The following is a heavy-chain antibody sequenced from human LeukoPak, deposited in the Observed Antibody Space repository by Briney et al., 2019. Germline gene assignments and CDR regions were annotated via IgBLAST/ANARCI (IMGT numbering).Heavy chain of an antibody. D-gene: IGHD3-10*01. V-gene: IGHV1-24*01. CDR1: GYTLTELS. Sequence: ASVKVSCKVSGYTLTELSMHWVRQAPGKGLEWMGGFDPEDGETIYAQKFQGRVTMTEDTSTDTAYMELSSLRSEDTAVYYCATGVTMVRGVMVPFFDYWGQGTLVTVSS. J-gene: IGHJ4*02. CDR3: ATGVTMVRGVMVPFFDY. CDR2: FDPEDGET.